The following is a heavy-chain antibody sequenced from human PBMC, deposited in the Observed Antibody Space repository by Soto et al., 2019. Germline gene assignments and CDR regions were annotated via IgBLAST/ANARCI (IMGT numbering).Heavy chain of an antibody. CDR3: ARGVVVVAAPAYYYYYMDV. CDR1: GGSISSYY. J-gene: IGHJ6*03. Sequence: SETLSLTCTVSGGSISSYYWSWIRQPPGKGLEWIGYIYYSGSTNYNPSLKSRVTISVDTSKNQFSLKLSSVTAADTAVYYCARGVVVVAAPAYYYYYMDVWGKGTTVTVSS. V-gene: IGHV4-59*01. CDR2: IYYSGST. D-gene: IGHD2-15*01.